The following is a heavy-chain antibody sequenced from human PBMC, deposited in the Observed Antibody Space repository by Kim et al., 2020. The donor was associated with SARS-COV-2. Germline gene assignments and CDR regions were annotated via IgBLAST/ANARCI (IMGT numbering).Heavy chain of an antibody. D-gene: IGHD2-21*01. J-gene: IGHJ4*02. CDR1: GFALSDYA. CDR3: ARVPPGELVIAIPY. CDR2: ISFDGSNK. V-gene: IGHV3-30*04. Sequence: GGSLRLSCVGSGFALSDYAMHWVRQTPGKGLEWMALISFDGSNKYYADSMTGRFTISRDNSRNTLYLQVNSLTIEDTAVYYCARVPPGELVIAIPYWGQGTLVTVSS.